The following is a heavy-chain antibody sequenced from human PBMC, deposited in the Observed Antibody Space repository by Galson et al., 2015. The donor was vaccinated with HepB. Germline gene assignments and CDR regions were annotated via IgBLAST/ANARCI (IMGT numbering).Heavy chain of an antibody. CDR1: GFTFSDYY. Sequence: SLRLSCAASGFTFSDYYMSWIRQAPGKGPEWLSYISSGGDTKHYADSVKGRFTISRDNGKNLLYLQMNSPTVEDTAFYYCARVGHLAAAGAVDYWGQGTLVTVSS. J-gene: IGHJ4*02. CDR2: ISSGGDTK. CDR3: ARVGHLAAAGAVDY. V-gene: IGHV3-11*01. D-gene: IGHD6-13*01.